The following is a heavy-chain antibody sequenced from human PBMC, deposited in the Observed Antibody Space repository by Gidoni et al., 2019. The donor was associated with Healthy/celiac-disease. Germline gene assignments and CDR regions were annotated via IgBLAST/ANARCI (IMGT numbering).Heavy chain of an antibody. CDR2: INHSGST. V-gene: IGHV4-34*01. D-gene: IGHD2-15*01. J-gene: IGHJ6*02. CDR1: GGSFSGYY. Sequence: QVQLQQWGAGLLKPSETLSLNCAVSGGSFSGYYWSWVRQPPGKGLEWIGEINHSGSTNYNPSLKSRVTISVETSKNKFSLKLSSVTAAETAVYYWARGYSGHRGRRWPPDVWGQGTTVTVSS. CDR3: ARGYSGHRGRRWPPDV.